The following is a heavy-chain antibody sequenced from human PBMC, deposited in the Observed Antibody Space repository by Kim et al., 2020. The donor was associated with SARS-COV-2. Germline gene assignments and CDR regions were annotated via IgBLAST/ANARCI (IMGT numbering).Heavy chain of an antibody. V-gene: IGHV3-33*01. CDR1: GFTFSSYG. D-gene: IGHD3-16*01. CDR3: ARRVGGDPFDY. Sequence: GGSLRLSCAASGFTFSSYGMHWVRQAPGKGLEWVAVIWYDGSNKYYADSVKGRFTISRDNSKNTLYLQMNSLRAEDTAVYYCARRVGGDPFDYWGQGTLVTVSS. CDR2: IWYDGSNK. J-gene: IGHJ4*02.